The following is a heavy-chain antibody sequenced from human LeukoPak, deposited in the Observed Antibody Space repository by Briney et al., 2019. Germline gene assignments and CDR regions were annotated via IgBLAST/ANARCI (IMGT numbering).Heavy chain of an antibody. CDR2: IYYSGTT. D-gene: IGHD2-2*01. CDR1: GGSIISSHYF. CDR3: AGSTHYYYRDL. Sequence: SETLSLTCTVSGGSIISSHYFWGWIRQPPGKGLEWIGSIYYSGTTYYNPSLKSRATISLNTSKNQFSLNLTSVPAADTAMYYCAGSTHYYYRDLWGKGTTVTVSS. J-gene: IGHJ6*03. V-gene: IGHV4-39*07.